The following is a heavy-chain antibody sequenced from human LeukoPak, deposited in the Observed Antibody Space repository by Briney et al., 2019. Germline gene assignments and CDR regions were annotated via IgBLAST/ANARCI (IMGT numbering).Heavy chain of an antibody. V-gene: IGHV4-59*08. D-gene: IGHD2-2*01. Sequence: PSETLSLTCTVSGGSISNYHWSWIRQPPGKGLEWIGYIYYTGGTSYNPSLKSRVTISLDMSKNQFSLKLNSVTAADTALYYCARLSPAALVRWLDPWGQGTLVTVSS. J-gene: IGHJ5*02. CDR1: GGSISNYH. CDR3: ARLSPAALVRWLDP. CDR2: IYYTGGT.